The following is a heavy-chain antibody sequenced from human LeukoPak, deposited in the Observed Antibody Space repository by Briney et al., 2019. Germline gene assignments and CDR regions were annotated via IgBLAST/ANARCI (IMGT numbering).Heavy chain of an antibody. J-gene: IGHJ6*02. CDR2: IIPIFGTA. D-gene: IGHD5-24*01. V-gene: IGHV1-69*13. CDR3: ARDPTSLRDGYNSYYYYGMDV. Sequence: GASVKVSCKASGGTFSSYAISWVRQAPGQGLEWMGGIIPIFGTANYAQKFQGRVTITADESTSTAYMELNSLRSEDTAVYYCARDPTSLRDGYNSYYYYGMDVWGQGTTVTVSS. CDR1: GGTFSSYA.